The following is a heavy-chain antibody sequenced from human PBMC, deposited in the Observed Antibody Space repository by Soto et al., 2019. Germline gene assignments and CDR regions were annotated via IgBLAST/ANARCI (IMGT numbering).Heavy chain of an antibody. Sequence: ASVKVSCKASGYTFTSYGISWVRQAPGQGLEWMGWISAYNGNTNYAQKLQGRVTMTTDTSTSTAYMELRSLRSDDTAVYYCARDSKHSSSWYYYGMDVWGQGTTVTVSS. CDR1: GYTFTSYG. J-gene: IGHJ6*02. D-gene: IGHD6-13*01. CDR3: ARDSKHSSSWYYYGMDV. CDR2: ISAYNGNT. V-gene: IGHV1-18*01.